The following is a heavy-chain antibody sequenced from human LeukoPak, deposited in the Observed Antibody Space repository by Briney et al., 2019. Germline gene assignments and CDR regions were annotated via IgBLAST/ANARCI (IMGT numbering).Heavy chain of an antibody. Sequence: GGSLRLSCAASGFTFSSYSMNWVRQAPGKGLEWVSSISSSSSYIYYADSVKGRFTISRDNAKNSLYLQMNSLRAEDTAVYYCARDRGSSSWYDAFDIWGQGTMVTVSS. V-gene: IGHV3-21*01. D-gene: IGHD6-13*01. CDR1: GFTFSSYS. CDR3: ARDRGSSSWYDAFDI. CDR2: ISSSSSYI. J-gene: IGHJ3*02.